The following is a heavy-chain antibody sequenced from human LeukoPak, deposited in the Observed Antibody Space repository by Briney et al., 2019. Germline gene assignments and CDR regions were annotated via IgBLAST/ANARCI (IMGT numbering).Heavy chain of an antibody. D-gene: IGHD3-16*02. CDR3: AKERSMDYVWGSYPYFDY. CDR2: ISGGGGST. V-gene: IGHV3-23*01. CDR1: GFTFSSYA. J-gene: IGHJ4*02. Sequence: GGSLRLSCAASGFTFSSYAMSWVRQAPGKGLEWVSAISGGGGSTYYADSVKGRFTISRDNSKNTLYLQMNSLRAEDTAVYYCAKERSMDYVWGSYPYFDYWGQGTLVTVSS.